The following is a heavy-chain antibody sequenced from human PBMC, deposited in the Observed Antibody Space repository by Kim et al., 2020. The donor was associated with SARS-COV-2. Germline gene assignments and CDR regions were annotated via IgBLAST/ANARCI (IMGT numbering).Heavy chain of an antibody. J-gene: IGHJ5*02. Sequence: GGSLRLSCAASGVRISGYWMHWVRQAPGKGLEWVSRTEMDGNVAYYADSVKGRFTISRDNAKNTVYLQMNSLRVDDTAVYYCVSDRTLWAWGQGTRVTVS. CDR3: VSDRTLWA. CDR1: GVRISGYW. V-gene: IGHV3-74*01. CDR2: TEMDGNVA. D-gene: IGHD1-26*01.